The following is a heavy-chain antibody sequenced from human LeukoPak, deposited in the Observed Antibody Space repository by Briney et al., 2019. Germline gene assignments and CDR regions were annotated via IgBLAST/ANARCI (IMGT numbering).Heavy chain of an antibody. V-gene: IGHV3-7*01. Sequence: PGGSLRLSCAATGFTFSGYWMGWVRQAPGKGLEWVANIKQDGSEKYYVDSVKGRFTISRDNAKNSLYLQMSGLRAEDTAVYYCARANILSGYSLFDYWGQGTLVTVSS. CDR2: IKQDGSEK. J-gene: IGHJ4*02. CDR1: GFTFSGYW. D-gene: IGHD3-9*01. CDR3: ARANILSGYSLFDY.